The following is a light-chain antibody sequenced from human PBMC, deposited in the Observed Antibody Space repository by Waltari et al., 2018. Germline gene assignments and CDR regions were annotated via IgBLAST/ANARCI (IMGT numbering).Light chain of an antibody. CDR3: QQNFSLPRT. Sequence: IPMAEFLSSLGASVEDTVTNTCRASETTTNDFNWYQQKSGKAPRLLIYGASNLQTGVPARFRGSGSVTDFSRTISKLQPEDFAVYYCQQNFSLPRTFGQGTKVEIK. V-gene: IGKV1-39*01. CDR1: ETTTND. CDR2: GAS. J-gene: IGKJ1*01.